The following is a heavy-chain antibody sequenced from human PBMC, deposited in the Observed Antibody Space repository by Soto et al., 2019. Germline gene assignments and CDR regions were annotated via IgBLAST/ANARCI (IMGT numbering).Heavy chain of an antibody. V-gene: IGHV1-18*01. CDR3: ARDRYCSGGSCYYFDY. CDR1: GYTFTSYC. D-gene: IGHD2-15*01. J-gene: IGHJ4*02. CDR2: ISAYNGNT. Sequence: ASVKVSCKASGYTFTSYCISWVRQAPGQGLEWMGWISAYNGNTNYAQKLQGRVTMTTDTSTSTAYMELRSLRSDDTAVYYCARDRYCSGGSCYYFDYWGQRTPVTVSS.